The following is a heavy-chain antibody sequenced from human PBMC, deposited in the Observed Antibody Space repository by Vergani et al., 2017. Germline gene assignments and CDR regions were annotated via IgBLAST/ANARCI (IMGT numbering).Heavy chain of an antibody. CDR1: GFTFDDYT. D-gene: IGHD3-10*01. CDR3: AKEXGGSGSYYNSPPDY. CDR2: ISWDGGST. J-gene: IGHJ4*02. V-gene: IGHV3-43*01. Sequence: EVQLVESGGVVVQPGGSLRLSCAASGFTFDDYTMHWVRQAPGKGLEWVSLISWDGGSTYYADSVKGRFTISRDNSKNSLYLQMNSLRTEDTALYYCAKEXGGSGSYYNSPPDYWGQGTLVTVSS.